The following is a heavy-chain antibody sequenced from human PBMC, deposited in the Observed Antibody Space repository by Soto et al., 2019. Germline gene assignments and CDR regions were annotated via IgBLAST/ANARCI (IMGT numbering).Heavy chain of an antibody. CDR2: ISASGSYI. Sequence: GGSLRLSCAASGITFSNYNINLVRQVPGTGLAWVSYISASGSYIYYADSVKGRFTISRDNAKNSLYLQMNSLRAEDTAVYYCARDHHRYSGYDYVDYWGQGTLVTVSS. V-gene: IGHV3-21*04. CDR3: ARDHHRYSGYDYVDY. J-gene: IGHJ4*02. D-gene: IGHD5-12*01. CDR1: GITFSNYN.